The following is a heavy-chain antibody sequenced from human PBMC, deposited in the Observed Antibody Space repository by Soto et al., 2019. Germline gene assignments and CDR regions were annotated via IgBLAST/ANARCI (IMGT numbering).Heavy chain of an antibody. V-gene: IGHV3-23*01. Sequence: EVQLLESGGGLVQPGGSLRLSCAASGFTFSSYAMSWVRQAPGKGLECVSSITGGGGSTYYADSVKGRFTISRDNSKNTLYLLMNSLRAEDTAVYYCAKDWYDYDSSGYYHDYWGQGTLVTVSS. D-gene: IGHD3-22*01. CDR2: ITGGGGST. J-gene: IGHJ4*02. CDR3: AKDWYDYDSSGYYHDY. CDR1: GFTFSSYA.